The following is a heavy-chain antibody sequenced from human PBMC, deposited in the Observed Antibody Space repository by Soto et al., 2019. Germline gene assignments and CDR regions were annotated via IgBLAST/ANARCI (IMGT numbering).Heavy chain of an antibody. Sequence: GGSLRLSCAASGFTFSDFWMTWVRQAPGKGLEWVANMNQDGNQKSYVDSVKGRFSISRDNAQNSLYLQINSLRAEDTAIYYCARQHSGSYYFDYWGQGTPVTVSS. D-gene: IGHD1-26*01. J-gene: IGHJ4*02. CDR1: GFTFSDFW. V-gene: IGHV3-7*05. CDR3: ARQHSGSYYFDY. CDR2: MNQDGNQK.